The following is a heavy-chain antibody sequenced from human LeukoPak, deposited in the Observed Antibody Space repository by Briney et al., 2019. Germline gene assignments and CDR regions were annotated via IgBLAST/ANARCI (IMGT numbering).Heavy chain of an antibody. D-gene: IGHD4-17*01. J-gene: IGHJ4*02. Sequence: GGSLRLSCAASGFSVSNNYMIWVRQAPGKGLEWVSIIYSGGGTYYADSVKGRFTISRDSSKNSLYLQMNSLRAEDTAVYYCARDRGYGDYIDYWGQGTLVTVSS. CDR3: ARDRGYGDYIDY. CDR2: IYSGGGT. CDR1: GFSVSNNY. V-gene: IGHV3-53*01.